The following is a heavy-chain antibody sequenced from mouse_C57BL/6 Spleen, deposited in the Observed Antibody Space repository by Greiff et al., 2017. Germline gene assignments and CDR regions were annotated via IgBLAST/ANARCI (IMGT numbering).Heavy chain of an antibody. J-gene: IGHJ2*01. CDR2: ISSGGSYT. D-gene: IGHD3-2*02. CDR3: ARHSSGPYYFDY. V-gene: IGHV5-6*01. Sequence: EVQGVESGGDLVKPGGSLKLSCAASGFTFSSYGMSWVRQTPDKRLEWVATISSGGSYTYYPDSVKGRFTISRDNAKNTLYLQMSSLKSEDTAMYYCARHSSGPYYFDYWGQGNTLTVSS. CDR1: GFTFSSYG.